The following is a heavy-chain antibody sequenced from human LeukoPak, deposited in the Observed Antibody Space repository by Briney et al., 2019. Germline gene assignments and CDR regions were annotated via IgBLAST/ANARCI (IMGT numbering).Heavy chain of an antibody. CDR2: MNPNSGNT. V-gene: IGHV1-18*01. J-gene: IGHJ5*02. Sequence: ASVKVSCKASGYTFTSYDINWVRQATGQGLEWMGWMNPNSGNTNYAQKLQGRVTMTTDTSTSTAYMELRSLRSDDTAVYYCARVPMVRGVTYNWFDPWGQGTLVTVSS. D-gene: IGHD3-10*01. CDR3: ARVPMVRGVTYNWFDP. CDR1: GYTFTSYD.